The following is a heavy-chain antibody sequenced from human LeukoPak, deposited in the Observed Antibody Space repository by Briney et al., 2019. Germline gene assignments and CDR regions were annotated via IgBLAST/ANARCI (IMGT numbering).Heavy chain of an antibody. D-gene: IGHD6-19*01. CDR3: ARPQGSGWTNYYGMDV. J-gene: IGHJ6*02. CDR1: GYTFTSYG. V-gene: IGHV1-2*02. Sequence: PGASVKVSCKASGYTFTSYGISWVRQAPGQGLEWMGWIDPNSGDTNYAQKFQGRVTMTRDTSIRTAYMELSSLRSDETAVYYCARPQGSGWTNYYGMDVWGQGTTVTVSS. CDR2: IDPNSGDT.